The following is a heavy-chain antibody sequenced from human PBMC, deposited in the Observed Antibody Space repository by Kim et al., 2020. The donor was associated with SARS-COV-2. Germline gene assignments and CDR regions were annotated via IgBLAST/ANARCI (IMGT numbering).Heavy chain of an antibody. CDR3: ARANRFDWLLFFDY. Sequence: SETLSLTCAVYGGSFSGYYWSWIRQPPGKGLEWIGEINHSGSTNYNPSLKSRVTISVDTSKNQFSLKLSSVTAADTAVYYCARANRFDWLLFFDYWGQGT. CDR2: INHSGST. J-gene: IGHJ4*02. D-gene: IGHD3-9*01. V-gene: IGHV4-34*01. CDR1: GGSFSGYY.